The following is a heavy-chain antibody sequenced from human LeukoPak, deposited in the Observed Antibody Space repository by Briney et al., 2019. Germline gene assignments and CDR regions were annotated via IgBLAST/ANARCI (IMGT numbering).Heavy chain of an antibody. D-gene: IGHD3-3*01. CDR3: ASTKKYYDFWSGYFNAEYFQH. Sequence: SGTLSLTCAVYGGSFSGYYWSWIRQPPGKGLEWIGEINHSGSTNYNPSLKSRVTISVDTSKNQFSLKLSSVTAADTAVYYCASTKKYYDFWSGYFNAEYFQHWGQGTLVTVSS. J-gene: IGHJ1*01. V-gene: IGHV4-34*01. CDR1: GGSFSGYY. CDR2: INHSGST.